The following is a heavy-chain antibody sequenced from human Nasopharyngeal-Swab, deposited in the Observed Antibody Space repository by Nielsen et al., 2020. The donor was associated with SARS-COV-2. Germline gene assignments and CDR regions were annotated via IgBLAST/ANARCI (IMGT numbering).Heavy chain of an antibody. CDR1: GYTFTGYY. CDR2: INPNSGGT. CDR3: ARLPTALVGWKNY. V-gene: IGHV1-2*02. J-gene: IGHJ4*02. D-gene: IGHD5-18*01. Sequence: ASVKVSCKASGYTFTGYYMHLVRQAPGQGLEWMGWINPNSGGTNYAQKFQGRVTMTRDTSISTAYMELSRLRSDDTAVYYCARLPTALVGWKNYWGQGTLVTVSS.